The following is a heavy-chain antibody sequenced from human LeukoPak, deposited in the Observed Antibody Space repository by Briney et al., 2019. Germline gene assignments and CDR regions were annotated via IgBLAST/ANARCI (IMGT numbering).Heavy chain of an antibody. CDR2: ISWNSGSI. Sequence: PGRSLRLSCAASGFTFDDYAMHWVRQASGKGLEWVSGISWNSGSIGYADSVKGRFTISRDNAKNSLYLQMNSLRAEDTALYYCAKAYSGSYHYYFDYWGQGTLVTVSS. D-gene: IGHD1-26*01. CDR1: GFTFDDYA. CDR3: AKAYSGSYHYYFDY. J-gene: IGHJ4*02. V-gene: IGHV3-9*01.